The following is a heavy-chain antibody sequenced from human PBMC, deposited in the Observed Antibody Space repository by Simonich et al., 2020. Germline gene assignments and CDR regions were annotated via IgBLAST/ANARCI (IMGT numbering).Heavy chain of an antibody. D-gene: IGHD7-27*01. CDR3: AREAGDLWYFDL. Sequence: EVQLVESVGGLVQPGGSLRLSCAASGFTFILYWMHWVRQAPGKGLWRVSRSHRDGSSTSYADSVKGRFTISRDNAKNTLYLQMNSLRAEDTAVYYCAREAGDLWYFDLWGRGTLVTVSS. V-gene: IGHV3-74*01. CDR2: SHRDGSST. J-gene: IGHJ2*01. CDR1: GFTFILYW.